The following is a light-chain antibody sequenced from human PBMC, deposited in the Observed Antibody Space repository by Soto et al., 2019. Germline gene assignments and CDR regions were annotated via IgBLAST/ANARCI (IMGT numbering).Light chain of an antibody. CDR1: SGSIASNY. V-gene: IGLV6-57*01. CDR2: EDN. J-gene: IGLJ2*01. CDR3: QSYDSVVV. Sequence: NFMLTQPHSVSESPGKTVTISCTRSSGSIASNYVQWYQQCPGSSPTTVIYEDNQRPSGVPDRFSGSIDSSSNSASLTISGLKTEDEADYYCQSYDSVVVFGGGTKLTVL.